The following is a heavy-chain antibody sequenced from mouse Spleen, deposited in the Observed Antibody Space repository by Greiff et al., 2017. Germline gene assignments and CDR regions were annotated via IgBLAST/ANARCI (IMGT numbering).Heavy chain of an antibody. CDR3: ASRGNWGWFAY. CDR1: GFTFSSFG. J-gene: IGHJ3*01. V-gene: IGHV5-12-2*01. Sequence: EVKLMESGGGLVQPGGSRKLSCAASGFTFSSFGMHWVRQAPEKGLEWVAYLSNGGGSTYYPDTVKGRFTISRDNAKNTLYLQMSSLKSEDTAMYYCASRGNWGWFAYWGQGTLVTVSA. CDR2: LSNGGGST. D-gene: IGHD4-1*01.